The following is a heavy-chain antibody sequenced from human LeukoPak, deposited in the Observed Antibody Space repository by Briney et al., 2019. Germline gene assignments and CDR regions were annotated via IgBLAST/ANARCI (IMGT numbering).Heavy chain of an antibody. Sequence: GGSLRLSCVASGFTFRTSWMSWVRQAPGKGLEWVANIKRDGSEKYYVDSMKGRFTISRDNAKNSLYLQTNSLRTEDTAVYYCARDTSGSGLDVWGQGTTVTVSS. J-gene: IGHJ6*02. CDR1: GFTFRTSW. CDR3: ARDTSGSGLDV. V-gene: IGHV3-7*05. CDR2: IKRDGSEK. D-gene: IGHD2-15*01.